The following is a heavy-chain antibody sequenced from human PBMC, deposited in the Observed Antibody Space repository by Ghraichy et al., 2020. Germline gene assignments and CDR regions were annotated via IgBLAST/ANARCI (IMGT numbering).Heavy chain of an antibody. CDR3: ARDRSRTSGTVYFDY. CDR2: IYYSGSA. D-gene: IGHD1-1*01. CDR1: GASINSGGYY. V-gene: IGHV4-31*03. Sequence: SETLSLTCSVSGASINSGGYYWAWVRHHPGKGLEWIGYIYYSGSAYYNPSLKRRVTISIDTSKNQFSLKLSSVTAADTAVYYCARDRSRTSGTVYFDYWGQGTLVTVSS. J-gene: IGHJ4*02.